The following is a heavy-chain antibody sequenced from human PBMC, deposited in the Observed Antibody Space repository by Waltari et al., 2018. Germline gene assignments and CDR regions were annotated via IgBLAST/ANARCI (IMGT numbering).Heavy chain of an antibody. D-gene: IGHD3-22*01. J-gene: IGHJ4*02. V-gene: IGHV3-23*01. CDR2: ISGSGGST. Sequence: EVQLLESGGGLVQPGGSLRLSCAASGFTFSSYAMGWVRQAPGSGLEWFSAISGSGGSTYYADSVKGRFTISRDNSKNTLYLQMNSLRAEDTAVYYCAKSFSVVVVPYFDYWGQGTLVTVSS. CDR3: AKSFSVVVVPYFDY. CDR1: GFTFSSYA.